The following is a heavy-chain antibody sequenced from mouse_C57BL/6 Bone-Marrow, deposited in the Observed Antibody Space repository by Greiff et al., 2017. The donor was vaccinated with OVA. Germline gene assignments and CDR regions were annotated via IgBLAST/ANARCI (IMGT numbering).Heavy chain of an antibody. CDR3: ARRDDYHYYAMDY. Sequence: QVQLQQSGAELVKPGASVKMSCKASGYTFTSYWITWVKQRPGQGLEWIGDIYPGSGSTNYNEKFKSKATLTVDTSSSTAYMQLSSLTSEDSAVYYCARRDDYHYYAMDYWGQGTSVTVSS. V-gene: IGHV1-55*01. D-gene: IGHD2-4*01. CDR1: GYTFTSYW. CDR2: IYPGSGST. J-gene: IGHJ4*01.